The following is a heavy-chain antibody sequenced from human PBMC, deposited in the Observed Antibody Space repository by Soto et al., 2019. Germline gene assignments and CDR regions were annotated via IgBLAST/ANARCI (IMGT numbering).Heavy chain of an antibody. CDR2: IIPILGIA. CDR1: GGTFSSYT. CDR3: AGGYYGSGSYYPTSTRYYYMDV. Sequence: GASVKVSCKASGGTFSSYTISWVRQAPGQGLEWMGRIIPILGIANYAQKFQGRVTITADKSTSTAYMELSSLRSEDTAVYYCAGGYYGSGSYYPTSTRYYYMDVWGKGTTVTVS. J-gene: IGHJ6*03. V-gene: IGHV1-69*02. D-gene: IGHD3-10*01.